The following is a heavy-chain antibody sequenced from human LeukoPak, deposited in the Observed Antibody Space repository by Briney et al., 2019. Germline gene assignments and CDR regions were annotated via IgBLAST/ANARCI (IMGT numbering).Heavy chain of an antibody. Sequence: PGGSLRLSCAASGFTFSSYAMSWVRQAPGKGLEWVSAISGSGGSTYYADSVKGRFTISRDNSKNTLYLQMNSLRAEDTAVYYCAEGRRYFDWLLLSLDYWGQGTLVTVSS. CDR2: ISGSGGST. D-gene: IGHD3-9*01. J-gene: IGHJ4*02. CDR3: AEGRRYFDWLLLSLDY. V-gene: IGHV3-23*01. CDR1: GFTFSSYA.